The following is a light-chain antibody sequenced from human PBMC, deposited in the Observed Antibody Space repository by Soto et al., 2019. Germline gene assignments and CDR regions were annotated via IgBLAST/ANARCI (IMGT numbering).Light chain of an antibody. Sequence: QSVLTQPASVSGSPGQSVAISCSGTSSDVGAYNYVSWYQQHPGKAPKLLLSEVSNRPSGVSDRFFGSKSGNTASLTISGLQAEDEGDYYCTSFAPGRIYVFGSGTKVTVL. V-gene: IGLV2-14*01. CDR3: TSFAPGRIYV. CDR1: SSDVGAYNY. CDR2: EVS. J-gene: IGLJ1*01.